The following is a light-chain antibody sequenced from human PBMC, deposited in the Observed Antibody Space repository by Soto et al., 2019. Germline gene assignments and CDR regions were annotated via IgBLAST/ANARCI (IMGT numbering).Light chain of an antibody. CDR2: EVN. CDR1: SSDIGAYDY. V-gene: IGLV2-14*01. CDR3: SSYTSSSRYV. J-gene: IGLJ1*01. Sequence: QSALTQPASLSGSPGQSITISCTGTSSDIGAYDYVSWFQQHPGKAPKLMISEVNNRPSGVSNRFSGSKSGNTAYLTISGLQVEDEADYYCSSYTSSSRYVFGTGTKLTVL.